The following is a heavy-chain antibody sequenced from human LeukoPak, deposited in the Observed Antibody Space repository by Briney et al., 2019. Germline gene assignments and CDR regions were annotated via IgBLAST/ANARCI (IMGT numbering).Heavy chain of an antibody. CDR2: INPNSGGT. Sequence: ASVKVSCKASGYTFTGYYMHWVRQAPGQGLEWMGWINPNSGGTNYAQKFQGRVTMTRDTSISTAYMELSRLRSDDTAVYYCASSIAVAGLPFDYWGQGTLVTVSS. D-gene: IGHD6-19*01. CDR3: ASSIAVAGLPFDY. V-gene: IGHV1-2*02. J-gene: IGHJ4*02. CDR1: GYTFTGYY.